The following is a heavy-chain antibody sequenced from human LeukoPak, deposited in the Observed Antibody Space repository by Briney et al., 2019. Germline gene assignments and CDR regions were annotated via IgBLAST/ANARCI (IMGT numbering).Heavy chain of an antibody. V-gene: IGHV3-49*04. CDR1: GSTFGDYA. CDR3: TRDRYVPHY. J-gene: IGHJ4*02. CDR2: IRHKPYGGTA. Sequence: GRSLRLSCTASGSTFGDYAMSWVRQAPGKGLEWVGFIRHKPYGGTAEYAASVKGRFTISRDDSKSIAYLEMNSLKTEDTAVYYCTRDRYVPHYWGQGTLVTVSS. D-gene: IGHD3-16*01.